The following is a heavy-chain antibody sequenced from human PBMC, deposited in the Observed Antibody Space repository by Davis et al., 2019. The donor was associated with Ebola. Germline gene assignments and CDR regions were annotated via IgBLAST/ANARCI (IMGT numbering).Heavy chain of an antibody. Sequence: ASVKVSCKASGYTFTSYYMHWVRQAPGQGLEWMGWINPNSGGTNYAQKFQGRVTMTRDTSISTAYMELSRLRSDDTAVYYCAREDYDFSGTRSGMDVWGQGTTVTVSS. CDR2: INPNSGGT. CDR3: AREDYDFSGTRSGMDV. V-gene: IGHV1-2*02. D-gene: IGHD3-3*01. CDR1: GYTFTSYY. J-gene: IGHJ6*02.